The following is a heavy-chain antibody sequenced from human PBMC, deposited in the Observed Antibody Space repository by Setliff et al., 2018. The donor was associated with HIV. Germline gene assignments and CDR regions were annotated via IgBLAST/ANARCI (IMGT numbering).Heavy chain of an antibody. D-gene: IGHD6-19*01. J-gene: IGHJ3*02. CDR3: ARDRGRIAVAGTGGDDAFDI. CDR1: GGTFSTYA. CDR2: IVPIFSTA. Sequence: GASVKVSCKASGGTFSTYAISWLRQAPGQGLEWMGGIVPIFSTANYAQKFQGRVTITTDESTSTAYMDLSSLRSEDTAVYYCARDRGRIAVAGTGGDDAFDIWGQGTMVTVSS. V-gene: IGHV1-69*05.